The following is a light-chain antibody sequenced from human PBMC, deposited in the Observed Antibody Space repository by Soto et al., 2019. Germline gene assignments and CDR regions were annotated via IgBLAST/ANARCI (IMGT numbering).Light chain of an antibody. V-gene: IGKV3-15*01. CDR3: QQYNDWSLYT. CDR1: ESVSSN. Sequence: EIVMTQSPATLSVSPGERATLSCRASESVSSNLAWYQQKPGQAPRLLIYGASTRATGIPARFCGSGCGTEVTLTISSLLSEDFVVYYCQQYNDWSLYTFGQGTKLEIK. CDR2: GAS. J-gene: IGKJ2*01.